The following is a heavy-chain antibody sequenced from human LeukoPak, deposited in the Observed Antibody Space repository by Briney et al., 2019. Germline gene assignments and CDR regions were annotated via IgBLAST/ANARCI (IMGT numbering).Heavy chain of an antibody. CDR3: AREPPLNYDSSGYYLNAFDI. V-gene: IGHV1-46*01. D-gene: IGHD3-22*01. Sequence: ASVKASCKASGYTFTSYYMHWVRQAPGQGLEWMGIINPSGGSTSYAQKFQGRVTMTRDMSTSTVYMELSSLRSEDTAVYYCAREPPLNYDSSGYYLNAFDIWGQGTMVTVSS. CDR2: INPSGGST. CDR1: GYTFTSYY. J-gene: IGHJ3*02.